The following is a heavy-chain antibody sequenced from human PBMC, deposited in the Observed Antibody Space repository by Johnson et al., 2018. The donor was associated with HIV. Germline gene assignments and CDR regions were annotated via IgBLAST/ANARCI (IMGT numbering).Heavy chain of an antibody. D-gene: IGHD6-19*01. CDR3: ARAFRGGWYDAFDI. Sequence: MHLVESGGGLVQPGGSLRLSCAASGFTFSSYWMTWVRQAPGKGLEWVANINQAGSEKYSVDSVKGRFTISRHNAKNSLYLQMNSLRAEDTAVYYCARAFRGGWYDAFDIWGQGTRVAVSS. V-gene: IGHV3-7*01. J-gene: IGHJ3*02. CDR1: GFTFSSYW. CDR2: INQAGSEK.